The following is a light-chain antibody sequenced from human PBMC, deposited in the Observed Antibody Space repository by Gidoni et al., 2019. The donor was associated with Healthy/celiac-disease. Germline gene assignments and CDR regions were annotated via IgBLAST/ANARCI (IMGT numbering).Light chain of an antibody. Sequence: DIQMTQSPSSLSASVGDRVTITGQASQDISNYLNWYQQKPGKAPKLMIYDASNLETGVPSRFSGSGSGTDFTFTISSLQPEDIATYYYQQYDNLPPYTFGQGTKLEIK. J-gene: IGKJ2*01. CDR2: DAS. V-gene: IGKV1-33*01. CDR3: QQYDNLPPYT. CDR1: QDISNY.